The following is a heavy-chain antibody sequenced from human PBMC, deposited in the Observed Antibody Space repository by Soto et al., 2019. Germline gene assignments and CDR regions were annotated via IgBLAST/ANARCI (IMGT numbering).Heavy chain of an antibody. CDR3: ASSYGDYVSY. D-gene: IGHD4-17*01. V-gene: IGHV4-39*01. Sequence: QLQLQESGPGLVKPSETLSLTCTVSGGSISSSSYYWGWIRQPSGKGLEWIGSIYYSGSTYYNTSLKSRVTISVTTSKNQCSLKLSPVTAADTAVYYCASSYGDYVSYWGQGTLVTVSS. CDR1: GGSISSSSYY. CDR2: IYYSGST. J-gene: IGHJ4*02.